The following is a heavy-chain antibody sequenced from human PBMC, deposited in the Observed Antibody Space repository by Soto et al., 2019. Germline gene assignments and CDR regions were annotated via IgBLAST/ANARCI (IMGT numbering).Heavy chain of an antibody. CDR2: ISAYNGNT. CDR1: GYTFTSYV. J-gene: IGHJ6*02. D-gene: IGHD6-13*01. V-gene: IGHV1-18*01. Sequence: QVQLVQSGAEVKKPGASVKVSCKASGYTFTSYVISWVRQAPGQGLEWMGWISAYNGNTNYAQKLQGRVTMTTGTSTSTAYLELRSLRSDDTAVYYCARYRGQLVLYGMDVWGQGTTVTVSS. CDR3: ARYRGQLVLYGMDV.